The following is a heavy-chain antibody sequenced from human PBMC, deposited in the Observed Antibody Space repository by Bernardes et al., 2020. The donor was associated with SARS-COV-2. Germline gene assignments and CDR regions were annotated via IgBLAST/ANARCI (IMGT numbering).Heavy chain of an antibody. CDR3: ARDRAAAGTPYYYGMDV. CDR1: GYTFTSYY. Sequence: ASVKVSCKASGYTFTSYYMHWVRQAPGQGLEWMGIINPSGGSTSYAQKFQGRVTMTRDTSTSTVYMELSSLRSEDTAVYYCARDRAAAGTPYYYGMDVWGQGTTVTVSS. CDR2: INPSGGST. V-gene: IGHV1-46*01. D-gene: IGHD6-13*01. J-gene: IGHJ6*02.